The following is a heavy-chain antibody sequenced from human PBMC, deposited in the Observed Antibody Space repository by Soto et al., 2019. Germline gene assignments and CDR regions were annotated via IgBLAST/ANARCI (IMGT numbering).Heavy chain of an antibody. CDR3: ASGIQLWLRRINTGYSG. D-gene: IGHD5-18*01. V-gene: IGHV1-69*12. J-gene: IGHJ4*02. CDR2: IIPMFGTA. CDR1: GGTFSTYA. Sequence: QVQLVQSGAEVKKPESSVKVSCKAPGGTFSTYASSWVRQAPGQGLEWMGGIIPMFGTANYAQRFQDRVTITADASTNTVYMELSSLRSEDTAVYFCASGIQLWLRRINTGYSGWGQGTLVTVS.